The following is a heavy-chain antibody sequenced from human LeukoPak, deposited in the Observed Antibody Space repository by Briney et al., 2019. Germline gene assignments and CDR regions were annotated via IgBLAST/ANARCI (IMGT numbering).Heavy chain of an antibody. J-gene: IGHJ4*02. V-gene: IGHV4-61*01. CDR1: GGSISSSSYY. D-gene: IGHD3-22*01. CDR3: ARGDYYDSSPFDY. CDR2: IYYSGST. Sequence: SETLSLTCTVSGGSISSSSYYWSWIRQPPGKGLEWIGCIYYSGSTNYNPSLKSRVTISVDTSKNQFSLKLSSVTAADTAVYYCARGDYYDSSPFDYWGQGTLVTVSS.